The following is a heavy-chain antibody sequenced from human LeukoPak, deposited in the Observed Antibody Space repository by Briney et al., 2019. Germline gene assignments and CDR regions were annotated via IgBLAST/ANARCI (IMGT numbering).Heavy chain of an antibody. J-gene: IGHJ4*02. Sequence: PGGSLRLSCGASGFTFSSYWMHWVRQAPGKGLVWVSRISPDGSTTGHADSVKGRFTTSRDNAKNTLFLQMNSLRAEDTAVYYCTRDFDFSSAIWGQGTLVTVSS. CDR3: TRDFDFSSAI. CDR1: GFTFSSYW. CDR2: ISPDGSTT. D-gene: IGHD3-3*01. V-gene: IGHV3-74*01.